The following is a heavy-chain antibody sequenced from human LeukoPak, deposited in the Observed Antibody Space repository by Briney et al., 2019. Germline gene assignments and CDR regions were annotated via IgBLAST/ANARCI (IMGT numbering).Heavy chain of an antibody. D-gene: IGHD2-15*01. Sequence: SGGPLRLSCAASGLTFSTYWMHWVRQAPGKGLVWVSRINDDETVTNYADSVKGRFTISRDNAKNTLYLQMNSPRAEDTAVYFCARDLGSGGSCYRNWGQGTLVTVSS. CDR2: INDDETVT. J-gene: IGHJ4*02. CDR1: GLTFSTYW. V-gene: IGHV3-74*01. CDR3: ARDLGSGGSCYRN.